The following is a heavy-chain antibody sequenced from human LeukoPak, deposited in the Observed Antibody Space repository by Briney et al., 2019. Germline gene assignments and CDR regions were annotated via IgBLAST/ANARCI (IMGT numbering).Heavy chain of an antibody. CDR2: MNPNSGNT. CDR3: ARGQYHLQIYYYYYMDV. V-gene: IGHV1-8*01. D-gene: IGHD2-2*01. J-gene: IGHJ6*03. Sequence: ASVKVSCKASGYTFTSYDINWVRQATGQGLEWMGWMNPNSGNTGYAQKFQGRVTMTRNTSISTAYMDLSSLRSEDTAVYYCARGQYHLQIYYYYYMDVWDKGTTVTISS. CDR1: GYTFTSYD.